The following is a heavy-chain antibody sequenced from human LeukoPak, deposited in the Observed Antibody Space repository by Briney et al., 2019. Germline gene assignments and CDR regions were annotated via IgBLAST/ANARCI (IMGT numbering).Heavy chain of an antibody. V-gene: IGHV3-30*02. CDR2: IRSDGSNK. D-gene: IGHD4-11*01. CDR3: AKDAQVYSTYDWRWFDP. J-gene: IGHJ5*02. CDR1: GFTFCSYW. Sequence: GGSLRLSCAASGFTFCSYWVHWVRQAPGKGLEWVTFIRSDGSNKYHADSVKGRFTISRDNSKNTLYLQMNSLRAEDTAIYYCAKDAQVYSTYDWRWFDPWGQGTLVTVSS.